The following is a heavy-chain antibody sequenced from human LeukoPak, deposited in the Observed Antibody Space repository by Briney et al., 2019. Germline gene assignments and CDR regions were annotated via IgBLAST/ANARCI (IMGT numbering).Heavy chain of an antibody. CDR1: GFTFSNYG. D-gene: IGHD2-8*01. V-gene: IGHV3-30*02. Sequence: PGGSLRLSCAASGFTFSNYGMHWVRQAPGKGLEWVAFIWYDGSNKYYVDSVKGRSTISRDNSENTLFLQMSSLRTEDTAVYYCAKDPLGFCTRATCRYLDSWGQGTLVTVSS. J-gene: IGHJ4*02. CDR3: AKDPLGFCTRATCRYLDS. CDR2: IWYDGSNK.